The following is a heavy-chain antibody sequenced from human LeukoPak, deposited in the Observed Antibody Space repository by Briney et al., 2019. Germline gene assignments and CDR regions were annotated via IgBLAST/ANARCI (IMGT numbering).Heavy chain of an antibody. D-gene: IGHD5-24*01. V-gene: IGHV3-30*18. CDR3: AKGREMATISNGMDV. CDR2: ISYDGSNK. J-gene: IGHJ6*02. CDR1: GFTFSSYG. Sequence: GGSLRLSCAASGFTFSSYGMQWVRQAPGKGLEWVAVISYDGSNKYYADSVKGRFTISRDNSENTLYLQMNSLRAEDTAVYYCAKGREMATISNGMDVWGQGTTVTVSS.